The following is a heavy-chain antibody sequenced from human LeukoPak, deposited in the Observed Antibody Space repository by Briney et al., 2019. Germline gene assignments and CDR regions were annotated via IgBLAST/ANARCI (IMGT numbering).Heavy chain of an antibody. CDR2: INPSGGST. V-gene: IGHV1-46*01. CDR1: GYTFTSYY. Sequence: ASVKVSCKASGYTFTSYYMHWVRQAPGQGLEWMGLINPSGGSTSYAQKFQGRVTMTRDMSTSTVYMELSSLRSEDTAVYYCARGRIAAAGTLVYYMDVWGKGTTVTVSS. D-gene: IGHD6-13*01. CDR3: ARGRIAAAGTLVYYMDV. J-gene: IGHJ6*03.